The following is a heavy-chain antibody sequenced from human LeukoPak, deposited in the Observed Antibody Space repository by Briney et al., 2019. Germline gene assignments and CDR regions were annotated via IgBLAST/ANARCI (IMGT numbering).Heavy chain of an antibody. Sequence: GGSLRLSCTASGFTLSSSWMSWVRQPPGRGLEWVASIKQDGSQKYYVDSVKGRFTISRDNAKNSLYLQMNSLRAEDTPVYYCARLFRDVTTFDYWGQGTLVTVSS. J-gene: IGHJ4*02. CDR1: GFTLSSSW. CDR2: IKQDGSQK. V-gene: IGHV3-7*01. D-gene: IGHD1-1*01. CDR3: ARLFRDVTTFDY.